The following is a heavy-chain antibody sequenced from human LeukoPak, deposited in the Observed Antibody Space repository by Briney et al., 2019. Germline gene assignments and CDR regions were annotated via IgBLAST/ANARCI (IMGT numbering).Heavy chain of an antibody. J-gene: IGHJ2*01. CDR1: GFTFSSYG. CDR2: ISYDGSNK. D-gene: IGHD3-3*02. V-gene: IGHV3-30*03. Sequence: GGSLRLSCAASGFTFSSYGMHWVRQAPGKGLEWVVVISYDGSNKYYADSVKGRFTISRDNSKNTLYLQMNSLRAEDTAVYYCARDSTGYWYFDLWGRGTLVSVSS. CDR3: ARDSTGYWYFDL.